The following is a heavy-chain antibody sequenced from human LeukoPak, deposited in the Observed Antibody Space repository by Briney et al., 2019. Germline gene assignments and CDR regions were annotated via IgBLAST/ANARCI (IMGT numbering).Heavy chain of an antibody. CDR3: ARDRTATAMDAFDI. Sequence: RAGGSLRLSCAASGFTFDDYGMSWVRHAPGKGLEWVSGINWNGGSTGYADSVKGRFTISRDNAKNSLYLQMNSLRAEDTALYYYARDRTATAMDAFDIWGQGTMVTVSS. CDR1: GFTFDDYG. D-gene: IGHD1-26*01. V-gene: IGHV3-20*04. J-gene: IGHJ3*02. CDR2: INWNGGST.